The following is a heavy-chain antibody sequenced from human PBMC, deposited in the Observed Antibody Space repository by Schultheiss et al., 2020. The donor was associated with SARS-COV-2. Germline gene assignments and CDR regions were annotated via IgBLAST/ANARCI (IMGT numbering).Heavy chain of an antibody. Sequence: GGSLRLSCAAPGFTVSSNYMSWVRQAPGKGLEWVAVISYDGSNKYYADSVKGRFTISRDNAKNSLYLQLNSLRAEDTAVYYCARAFGYSSSWYVLGTSYYGMDVWGQGTTVTVSS. CDR3: ARAFGYSSSWYVLGTSYYGMDV. D-gene: IGHD6-13*01. CDR2: ISYDGSNK. CDR1: GFTVSSNY. J-gene: IGHJ6*02. V-gene: IGHV3-30*07.